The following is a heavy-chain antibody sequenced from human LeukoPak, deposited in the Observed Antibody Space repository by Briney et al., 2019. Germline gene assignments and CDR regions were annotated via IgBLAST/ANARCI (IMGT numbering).Heavy chain of an antibody. D-gene: IGHD2-2*01. CDR3: ARQVSAASDI. CDR2: SDPADADT. V-gene: IGHV5-51*01. CDR1: GSIFSSYW. Sequence: GESLQICGEGGGSIFSSYWSGGGRALPGKGVGGMGISDPADADTKYSPSLKGQVTISADKSNSTAYLQWSSLKPSDTAMYYCARQVSAASDIWGQGTMVIVSS. J-gene: IGHJ3*02.